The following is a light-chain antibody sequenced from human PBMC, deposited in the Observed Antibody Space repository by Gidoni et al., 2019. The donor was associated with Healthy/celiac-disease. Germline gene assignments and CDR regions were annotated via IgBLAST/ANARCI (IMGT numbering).Light chain of an antibody. J-gene: IGKJ5*01. CDR1: QSISSY. CDR3: QQSYSTPIT. CDR2: SAS. Sequence: DIQMTEAPSSLSASVGDRVTITCRASQSISSYLNWYQQKPGKAPKLLIYSASILQSGVPSRFSGRGSVTDFTLTISSLQPEDFATYYCQQSYSTPITFXXXTRLEIK. V-gene: IGKV1-39*01.